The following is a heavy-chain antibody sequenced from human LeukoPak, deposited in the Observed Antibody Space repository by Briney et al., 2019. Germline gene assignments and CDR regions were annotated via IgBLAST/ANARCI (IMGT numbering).Heavy chain of an antibody. J-gene: IGHJ5*02. CDR3: ARDYDVLTAYPPTQLFDP. Sequence: SETLSLTCTVSGGSISSGSYNWSWIRKPSGKGLEWIGRIYTSGRTNHNPSLKSRVTISVDTSKNQFSLRLSSVTAADTAVYYCARDYDVLTAYPPTQLFDPWGQGTLVTVSS. D-gene: IGHD3-9*01. CDR1: GGSISSGSYN. V-gene: IGHV4-61*02. CDR2: IYTSGRT.